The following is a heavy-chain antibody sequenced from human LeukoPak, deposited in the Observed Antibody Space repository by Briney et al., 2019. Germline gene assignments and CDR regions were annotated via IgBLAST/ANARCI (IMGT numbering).Heavy chain of an antibody. CDR1: GFTFSSYS. D-gene: IGHD3-22*01. CDR3: ARGLFYYYDSSGYDY. CDR2: ISSSSSYI. V-gene: IGHV3-21*01. Sequence: PGESLRLSCAASGFTFSSYSMNWVRQAPGKGLEWVSSISSSSSYIYYADSVKGRFTISRDNAKNSLYLQRNSLRAEDMAVYYCARGLFYYYDSSGYDYWGQGTLVTVSS. J-gene: IGHJ4*02.